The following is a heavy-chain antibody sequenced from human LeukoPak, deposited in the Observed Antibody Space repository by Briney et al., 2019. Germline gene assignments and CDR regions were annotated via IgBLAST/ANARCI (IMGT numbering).Heavy chain of an antibody. CDR1: GGSISSSSYY. CDR3: TRDWGIEYSNSGVFDP. D-gene: IGHD6-6*01. CDR2: IYYSGST. V-gene: IGHV4-39*07. J-gene: IGHJ5*02. Sequence: SETLSLTCTVSGGSISSSSYYWGWIRQPPGKGLEWIGSIYYSGSTYYNPSLNSRVTILVDTSKNQFSLKLSSVTAADTAVYYCTRDWGIEYSNSGVFDPWGQGTLVTVSS.